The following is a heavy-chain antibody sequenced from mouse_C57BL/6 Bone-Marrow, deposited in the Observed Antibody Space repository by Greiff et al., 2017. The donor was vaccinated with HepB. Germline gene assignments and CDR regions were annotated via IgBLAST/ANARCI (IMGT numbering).Heavy chain of an antibody. Sequence: EVQGVESGGDLVKPGGSLKLSCAASGFTFSSYGMSWVRQTPDKRLEWVATISSGGSYTYYPDSVKGRFTISRDNAKNTLYLQMSSLKSEDTAMYYCARQGGVDYWGQGTTLTVSS. J-gene: IGHJ2*01. CDR3: ARQGGVDY. CDR1: GFTFSSYG. CDR2: ISSGGSYT. V-gene: IGHV5-6*01.